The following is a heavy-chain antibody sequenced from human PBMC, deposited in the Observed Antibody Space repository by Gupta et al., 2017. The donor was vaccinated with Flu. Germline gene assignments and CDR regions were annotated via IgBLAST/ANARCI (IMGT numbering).Heavy chain of an antibody. CDR1: GGSISSGDYY. J-gene: IGHJ4*02. Sequence: TCTVSGGSISSGDYYWNWIRQPPGKGLEWIGYIYDSGSTFYNPSLQSRVTISIDTSKNQFSLKLSSVTAADTAVYFCARDLGGFGYWGQGTLVTVSS. CDR2: IYDSGST. CDR3: ARDLGGFGY. D-gene: IGHD3-16*01. V-gene: IGHV4-30-4*01.